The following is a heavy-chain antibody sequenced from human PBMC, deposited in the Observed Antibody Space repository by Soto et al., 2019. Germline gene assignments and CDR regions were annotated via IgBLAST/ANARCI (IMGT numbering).Heavy chain of an antibody. CDR2: IDWDDDK. J-gene: IGHJ6*02. CDR3: ARTYDFRDRDGMDV. Sequence: SGPTLVNPTQTLTLTCTFSGFSLSTSGMCVSWIRQPPGKALEWLALIDWDDDKYYSTSLKTRLTISKGTSKNQVVLTMTNMDPVDTATYYCARTYDFRDRDGMDVWGQGTTVTVSS. CDR1: GFSLSTSGMC. D-gene: IGHD3-3*01. V-gene: IGHV2-70*01.